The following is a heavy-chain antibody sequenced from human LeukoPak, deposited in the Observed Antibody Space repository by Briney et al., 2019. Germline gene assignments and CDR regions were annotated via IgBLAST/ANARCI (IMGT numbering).Heavy chain of an antibody. CDR2: INTDGSST. D-gene: IGHD1-26*01. CDR3: AKDKGGVGSDAFDI. V-gene: IGHV3-74*01. J-gene: IGHJ3*02. CDR1: GFTFSSYW. Sequence: GGSLRLSCAASGFTFSSYWMHWVRQAPGKGLVWVSRINTDGSSTSYADSVKGRFTISRDNAKNTLYLQMNSLRAEDTAVYYCAKDKGGVGSDAFDIWGQGTMVTISS.